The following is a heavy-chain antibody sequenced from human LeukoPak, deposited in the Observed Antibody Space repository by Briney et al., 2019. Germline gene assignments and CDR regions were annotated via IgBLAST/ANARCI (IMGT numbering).Heavy chain of an antibody. CDR1: GFTFSSYD. CDR3: SKCSGKKKLSHPIYL. J-gene: IGHJ3*01. Sequence: GGSLRLSCAASGFTFSSYDMHWVRQATGKGLEWVSAIGTAGDPYYPGSVKGRFTISRENAKNSLYLQMNSLRAGDTAVYYWSKCSGKKKLSHPIYLWGQRPIVTGSS. D-gene: IGHD2/OR15-2a*01. CDR2: IGTAGDP. V-gene: IGHV3-13*05.